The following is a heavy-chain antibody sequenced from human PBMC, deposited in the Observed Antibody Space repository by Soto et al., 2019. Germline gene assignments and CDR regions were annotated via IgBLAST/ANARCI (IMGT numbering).Heavy chain of an antibody. CDR3: AREGDVPYYFYGMDV. D-gene: IGHD2-21*02. CDR2: ISGYDGRT. J-gene: IGHJ6*02. Sequence: QVHLVQSGAEVKKPGASVKVSCKTSGYTFTRYGISWVRQAPGQGLEWMGWISGYDGRTNFAQKVQDRVTMTTDTSTSKVYMELRSLSSDDTAVYYCAREGDVPYYFYGMDVWGQGTTVNVSS. V-gene: IGHV1-18*01. CDR1: GYTFTRYG.